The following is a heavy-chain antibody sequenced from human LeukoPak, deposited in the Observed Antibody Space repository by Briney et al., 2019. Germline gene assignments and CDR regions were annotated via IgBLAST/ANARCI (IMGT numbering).Heavy chain of an antibody. D-gene: IGHD3-10*01. Sequence: PSETLSLTCAVYGGSFSGYYWSWIRQPPGKGLEWIGEINHSGSTYYNPSLKSRVTISVDRSKNQFSLKLSSVTAADTAVYYCARDLPDLGYYGSGSYTQFDYWGQGTLVTVSS. J-gene: IGHJ4*02. CDR3: ARDLPDLGYYGSGSYTQFDY. CDR2: INHSGST. V-gene: IGHV4-34*01. CDR1: GGSFSGYY.